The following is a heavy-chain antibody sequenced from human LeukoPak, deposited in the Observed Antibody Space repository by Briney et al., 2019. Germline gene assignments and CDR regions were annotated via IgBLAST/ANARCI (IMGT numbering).Heavy chain of an antibody. Sequence: GGSLRLSCAASGFTFSSYATTWVRQAPGKGLEWVSAISDSGGSTYYADSVKGRFTISRDNSKNTLYLQMNSLRAEDTAVYYCAKDQIKGRYSYGYMIDYWGQGTLVTVSS. CDR3: AKDQIKGRYSYGYMIDY. CDR1: GFTFSSYA. V-gene: IGHV3-23*01. D-gene: IGHD5-18*01. CDR2: ISDSGGST. J-gene: IGHJ4*02.